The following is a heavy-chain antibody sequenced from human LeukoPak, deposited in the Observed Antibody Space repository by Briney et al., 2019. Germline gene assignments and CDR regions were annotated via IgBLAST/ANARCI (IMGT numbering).Heavy chain of an antibody. V-gene: IGHV4-30-2*01. D-gene: IGHD6-6*01. CDR2: IYHSGST. CDR1: GGSISSGGYY. J-gene: IGHJ4*02. CDR3: AASEYSSSSTFDY. Sequence: PSETLSLTCTVSGGSISSGGYYWSWIRQPPGKGLEWIGYIYHSGSTYYNPSLKSRVTISVDRSKNQFSLKLSSVTAADTAVYYCAASEYSSSSTFDYWGQGTLVTVSS.